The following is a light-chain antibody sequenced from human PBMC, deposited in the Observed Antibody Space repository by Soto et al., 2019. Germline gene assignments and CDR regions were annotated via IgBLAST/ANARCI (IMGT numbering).Light chain of an antibody. Sequence: EIVMTKSPATLSVSPGERATLSCRASQSVSSNLAWYQQKPGQTPKLLIYVASTRATGIPARFSGSGSGTEFTLTISSLQSEDFEVYYCQQYNVWPLTFGGGTKVEFK. CDR2: VAS. CDR3: QQYNVWPLT. CDR1: QSVSSN. V-gene: IGKV3-15*01. J-gene: IGKJ4*01.